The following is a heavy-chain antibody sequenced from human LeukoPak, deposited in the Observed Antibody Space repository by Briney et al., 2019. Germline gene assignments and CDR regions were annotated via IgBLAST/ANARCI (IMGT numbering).Heavy chain of an antibody. D-gene: IGHD6-13*01. CDR1: GFTFSTFA. Sequence: GGSLRLSCAASGFTFSTFAMSWVRQAPGKGLEWVSAISGSGGSTYYADSVKGRFTISRDNSKNTLYLQMNSLRAADTAVYYCCTSPSFGSSWYQFNYWGQGALVIVSS. CDR3: CTSPSFGSSWYQFNY. V-gene: IGHV3-23*01. CDR2: ISGSGGST. J-gene: IGHJ4*02.